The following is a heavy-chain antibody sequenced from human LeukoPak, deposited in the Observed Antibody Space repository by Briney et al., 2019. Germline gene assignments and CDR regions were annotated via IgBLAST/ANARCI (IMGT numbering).Heavy chain of an antibody. V-gene: IGHV4-34*01. CDR1: GGSFSGYY. D-gene: IGHD4-17*01. CDR3: ARSPTVTTLPPDWFDP. Sequence: QASETLSLTCAVYGGSFSGYYWSWIRQPPGKGLEWIGEINHSGSTNYNPSLKSRVTISVDTSKNQFSLKLSSVTAADTAVYYCARSPTVTTLPPDWFDPWGQGTLVTVSS. J-gene: IGHJ5*02. CDR2: INHSGST.